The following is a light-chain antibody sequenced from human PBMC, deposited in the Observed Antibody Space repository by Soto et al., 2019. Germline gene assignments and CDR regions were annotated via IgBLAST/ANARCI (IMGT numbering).Light chain of an antibody. V-gene: IGKV3D-20*01. J-gene: IGKJ2*01. CDR1: QSVSNNY. CDR3: QQYGSSPNT. Sequence: EIVLTQSPATLSLSPGERATLSCGASQSVSNNYLAWYQQKPGLAPRLLIHDASSRATGIPDRFSGSGSGTDSTLTISILEPEDFAVYYCQQYGSSPNTFGQGTKLEIK. CDR2: DAS.